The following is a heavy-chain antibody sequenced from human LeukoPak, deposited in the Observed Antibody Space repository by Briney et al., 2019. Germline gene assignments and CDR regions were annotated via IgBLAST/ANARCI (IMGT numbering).Heavy chain of an antibody. Sequence: GGSLRLSCAASGFTFSSYAMSWVRQAPGKGLEWVSAFSGSGGSTYYAGSVKGRFTISRDNSKNTLYLQMNSLRAEDTAVYYCAKDQMVRGVIIFFDYWGQGTLVTVSS. CDR2: FSGSGGST. CDR1: GFTFSSYA. J-gene: IGHJ4*02. CDR3: AKDQMVRGVIIFFDY. D-gene: IGHD3-10*01. V-gene: IGHV3-23*01.